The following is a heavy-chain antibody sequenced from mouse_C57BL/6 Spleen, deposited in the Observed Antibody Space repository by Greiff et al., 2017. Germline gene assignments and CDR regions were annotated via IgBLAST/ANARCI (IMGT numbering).Heavy chain of an antibody. CDR1: GYTFTSYT. V-gene: IGHV1-4*01. CDR3: STRGSLAAYAMDY. J-gene: IGHJ4*01. D-gene: IGHD1-1*02. CDR2: INPSSGYT. Sequence: VQLQQSGAELARPGASVKMSCKASGYTFTSYTMHWVKQRPGQGLEWIGYINPSSGYTKYNQKFKDKATLTADKSSSTAYMQLSSLTSEDSAVDYCSTRGSLAAYAMDYWGQGTSVTVSS.